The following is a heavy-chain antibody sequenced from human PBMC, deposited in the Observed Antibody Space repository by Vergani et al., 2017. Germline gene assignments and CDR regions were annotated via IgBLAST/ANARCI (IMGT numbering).Heavy chain of an antibody. J-gene: IGHJ4*02. CDR3: ARSGSYTPVYFDY. V-gene: IGHV3-33*01. CDR1: GFTLRSYG. CDR2: ICYDGSNK. D-gene: IGHD1-26*01. Sequence: QVQLVESGEGVVQPGRSLRLSCAASGFTLRSYGMHGVRQAPGRGLGGVSVICYDGSNKYYADSVKGRFTISRDNSKNTLYLQMNSLRAEDTAVYYCARSGSYTPVYFDYWGQGTLVTVSS.